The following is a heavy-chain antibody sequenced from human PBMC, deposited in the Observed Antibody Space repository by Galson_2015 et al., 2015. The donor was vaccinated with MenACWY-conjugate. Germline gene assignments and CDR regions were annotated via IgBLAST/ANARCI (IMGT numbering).Heavy chain of an antibody. D-gene: IGHD5-18*01. CDR3: AKDPWLRGLADGCGP. J-gene: IGHJ5*02. CDR2: ISYDGSNK. CDR1: GFTFSSYG. Sequence: SLRLSCAASGFTFSSYGMHWVRQAPGKGLEWVAVISYDGSNKYYADSVKGRFTISRDNSKNTLYLQMNSLRAEDTAVYYCAKDPWLRGLADGCGPSGQVTLVTVSS. V-gene: IGHV3-30*18.